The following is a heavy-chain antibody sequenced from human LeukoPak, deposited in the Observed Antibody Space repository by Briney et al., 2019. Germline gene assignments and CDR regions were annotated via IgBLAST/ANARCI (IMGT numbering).Heavy chain of an antibody. D-gene: IGHD6-13*01. V-gene: IGHV1-18*01. CDR3: ARDRYSSSCPGSY. CDR1: GYTFTSYG. J-gene: IGHJ4*02. CDR2: ISAYNGNT. Sequence: ASVKVSCKASGYTFTSYGISWVRQAPGQGLEWMGWISAYNGNTNYAQKLQGRVTMTRDTSTSTVYMELSSLRSEDTAVYYCARDRYSSSCPGSYWGQGTLVTVSS.